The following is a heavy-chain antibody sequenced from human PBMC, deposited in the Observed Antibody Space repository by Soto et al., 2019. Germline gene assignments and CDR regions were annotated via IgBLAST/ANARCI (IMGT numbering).Heavy chain of an antibody. CDR2: IYPGDSDT. Sequence: GESLKISCKGSGYSFTSYWIGWVRQMPGKGLEWMGIIYPGDSDTRYSPSFQGQVTISADKSISTAYLQWSSLKASDTAMYYCARYLSAADGMSYYYGMDVWGQGTTVTVSS. D-gene: IGHD6-13*01. J-gene: IGHJ6*02. CDR3: ARYLSAADGMSYYYGMDV. CDR1: GYSFTSYW. V-gene: IGHV5-51*01.